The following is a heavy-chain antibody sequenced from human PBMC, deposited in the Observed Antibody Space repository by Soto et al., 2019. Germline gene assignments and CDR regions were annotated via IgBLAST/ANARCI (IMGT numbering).Heavy chain of an antibody. CDR1: GGTFSSSS. J-gene: IGHJ5*02. D-gene: IGHD2-2*01. CDR3: ARGGAVVVPGSVDRHNWFDP. CDR2: VVPILGMA. Sequence: SAVKVSCKASGGTFSSSSFSWLRQAPGQGLEWMGRVVPILGMANYAQKFQGRVTITADKSTSTVYMEMRSLRSDDTAVYYCARGGAVVVPGSVDRHNWFDPWG. V-gene: IGHV1-69*04.